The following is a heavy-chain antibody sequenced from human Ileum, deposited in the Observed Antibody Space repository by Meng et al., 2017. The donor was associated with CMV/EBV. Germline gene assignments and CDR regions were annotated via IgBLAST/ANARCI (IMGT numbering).Heavy chain of an antibody. CDR2: STNRANDYTT. J-gene: IGHJ5*02. V-gene: IGHV3-72*01. Sequence: SGCIFSDHYRDWVRQAPGKGLEWVGRSTNRANDYTTEYAASVKGRFTISRDDSKNSLYLEMNSLRTEDTAVYYCARDIWGYSGTYGAPWGQGTLVTVSS. D-gene: IGHD1-26*01. CDR1: GCIFSDHY. CDR3: ARDIWGYSGTYGAP.